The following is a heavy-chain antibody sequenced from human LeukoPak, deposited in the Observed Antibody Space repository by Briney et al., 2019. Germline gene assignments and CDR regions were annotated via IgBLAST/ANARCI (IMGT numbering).Heavy chain of an antibody. V-gene: IGHV4-4*07. CDR1: GGSISSYY. Sequence: SETLSLTCTVSGGSISSYYWSWIRQPAGKGLEWIGRIYTSGSTNYNPSLKSRVTMSVDTSKNQFSLKLSSVTAADTAVYYCASEGDFWSGSPAFDIWGQGTMVTVSS. CDR2: IYTSGST. J-gene: IGHJ3*02. CDR3: ASEGDFWSGSPAFDI. D-gene: IGHD3-3*01.